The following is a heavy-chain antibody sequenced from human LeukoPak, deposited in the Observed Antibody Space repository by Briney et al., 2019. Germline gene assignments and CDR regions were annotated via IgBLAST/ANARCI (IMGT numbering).Heavy chain of an antibody. CDR2: IYPGDSDT. Sequence: GESLKISCKGSGYSFTSYWIGWVRQMPGKGLQWMGIIYPGDSDTRYSPSFQGQVTISADKSISTAYLQWSSLKASDTAMYYCARAFTMVRGVIIPAPADYWGQGTLVTVSS. CDR1: GYSFTSYW. V-gene: IGHV5-51*01. CDR3: ARAFTMVRGVIIPAPADY. J-gene: IGHJ4*02. D-gene: IGHD3-10*01.